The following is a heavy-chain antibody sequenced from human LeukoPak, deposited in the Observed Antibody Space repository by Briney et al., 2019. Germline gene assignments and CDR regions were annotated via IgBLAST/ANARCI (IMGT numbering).Heavy chain of an antibody. J-gene: IGHJ4*02. CDR1: GFTFSSYA. Sequence: PGGSLRLSCAASGFTFSSYAMSWVRQAPGKGLEWVSAISGSGGSTYYADSVKGRFTISRDNSKNTPYLQMNSLKAEDTAVYYCAKGVSATMVRGVITTVDYWGQGTLVTVSS. CDR3: AKGVSATMVRGVITTVDY. D-gene: IGHD3-10*01. V-gene: IGHV3-23*01. CDR2: ISGSGGST.